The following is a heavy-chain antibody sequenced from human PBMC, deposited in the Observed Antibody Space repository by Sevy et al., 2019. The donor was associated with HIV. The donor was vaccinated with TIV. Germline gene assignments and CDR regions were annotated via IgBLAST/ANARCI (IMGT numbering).Heavy chain of an antibody. CDR2: ISNSGSAL. CDR3: ARDLPPSATTVAHFDN. D-gene: IGHD4-4*01. V-gene: IGHV3-48*03. CDR1: GFIFSSYE. Sequence: GGSLRLTCAASGFIFSSYEMNWVRQAPGKGLEWISYISNSGSALYYSDSVKGRFTISRDNAKNSLYLQMNSLRAEDTAVYYCARDLPPSATTVAHFDNWGQGTLVTVSS. J-gene: IGHJ4*02.